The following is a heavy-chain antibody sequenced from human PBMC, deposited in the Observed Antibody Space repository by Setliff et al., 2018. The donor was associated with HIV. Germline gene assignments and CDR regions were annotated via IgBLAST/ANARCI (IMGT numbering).Heavy chain of an antibody. CDR1: GGSVSAYY. Sequence: SETLSLTCAVYGGSVSAYYWSWVRQPPGKGLECIGKISHTGSATYNASLESRVTMSVDRAKKQISLRLTSVTAADTAVYYCARGGGFWSGQLDYWGQG. CDR3: ARGGGFWSGQLDY. J-gene: IGHJ4*02. V-gene: IGHV4-34*01. CDR2: ISHTGSA. D-gene: IGHD3-3*01.